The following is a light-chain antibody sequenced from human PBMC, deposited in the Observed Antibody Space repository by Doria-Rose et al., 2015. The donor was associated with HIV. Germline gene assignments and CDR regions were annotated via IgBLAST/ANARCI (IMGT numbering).Light chain of an antibody. CDR3: HQYGTSWT. CDR1: QSFSSTY. Sequence: TQSPGTLSLSPGERATLSCRASQSFSSTYLAWYQQKPGQALSLLIYDGSTRATGIPDRFSASGYGTDFTLTINRLEPEDFALYYCHQYGTSWTFGQGTKVEI. J-gene: IGKJ1*01. V-gene: IGKV3-20*01. CDR2: DGS.